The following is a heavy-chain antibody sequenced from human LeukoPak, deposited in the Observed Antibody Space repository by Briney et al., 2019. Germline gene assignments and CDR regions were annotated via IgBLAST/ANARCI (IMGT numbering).Heavy chain of an antibody. CDR1: GYTFTGYY. J-gene: IGHJ5*02. CDR3: ARDSSGWYGGGFDP. Sequence: ASVKVSCKASGYTFTGYYMHWVRQAPGQGLEWMGWINPNSGGTNYAQKFQGRVTMTRDTSTSTAYMELSRLRSDDTAVYYCARDSSGWYGGGFDPWGQGTLVTVSS. D-gene: IGHD6-19*01. V-gene: IGHV1-2*02. CDR2: INPNSGGT.